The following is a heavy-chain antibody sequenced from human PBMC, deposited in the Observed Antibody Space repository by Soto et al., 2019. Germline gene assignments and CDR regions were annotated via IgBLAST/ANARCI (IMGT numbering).Heavy chain of an antibody. Sequence: SEALSLTCTVSGGSISSGVYYWSWIRQHPGKGLEWIGYIYYSGSTYYNPSLKSRVTISVDTSKNQFSLKLSSVTAADTAVYYCARDGGLRLGELSPALDYWGQGTLVTVSS. CDR2: IYYSGST. CDR3: ARDGGLRLGELSPALDY. V-gene: IGHV4-31*03. J-gene: IGHJ4*02. D-gene: IGHD3-16*02. CDR1: GGSISSGVYY.